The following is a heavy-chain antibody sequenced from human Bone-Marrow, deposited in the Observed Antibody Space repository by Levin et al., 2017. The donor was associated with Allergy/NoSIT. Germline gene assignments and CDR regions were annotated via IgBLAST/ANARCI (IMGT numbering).Heavy chain of an antibody. V-gene: IGHV1-8*01. CDR3: ARSAAYSSGWFDAGSGWSDS. J-gene: IGHJ5*01. CDR1: GYTFTSHE. Sequence: ASVKVSCKPSGYTFTSHEINWVRQASGQGLEWMGWMNPHTGKAVYAQKFQGRVTMTGDTSIGTVYMELTSLKSDDTAVYFCARSAAYSSGWFDAGSGWSDSWGQGTPVIV. CDR2: MNPHTGKA. D-gene: IGHD6-19*01.